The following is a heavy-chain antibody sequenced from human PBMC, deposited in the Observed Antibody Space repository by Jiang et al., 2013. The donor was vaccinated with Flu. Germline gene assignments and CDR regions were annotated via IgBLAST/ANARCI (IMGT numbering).Heavy chain of an antibody. CDR1: GGSFSGYY. J-gene: IGHJ4*02. Sequence: LLKPSETLSLTCAVYGGSFSGYYWSWIRQPPGKGLEWIGEINHSGSTNYNPSLKSRVTISVDTSKNQFSLKLSSVTAADTAVYYCARGPRRYQPLPLDYWGQGTLVTVSS. CDR3: ARGPRRYQPLPLDY. V-gene: IGHV4-34*01. CDR2: INHSGST. D-gene: IGHD2-2*01.